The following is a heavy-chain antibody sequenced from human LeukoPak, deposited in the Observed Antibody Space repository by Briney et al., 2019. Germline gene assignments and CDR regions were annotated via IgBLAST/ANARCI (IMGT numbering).Heavy chain of an antibody. CDR2: IIPIFGTA. J-gene: IGHJ4*02. D-gene: IGHD3-22*01. CDR1: GGTFSSYA. Sequence: SVKVSCKASGGTFSSYAISWVRQAPGQGLEWMGGIIPIFGTANYAQKFQGRVTITADESTSTAYMELSSLRSEDTAVYYCARVPFLDYYDSSGFHRYYFDYWGQGTLVTVSS. CDR3: ARVPFLDYYDSSGFHRYYFDY. V-gene: IGHV1-69*13.